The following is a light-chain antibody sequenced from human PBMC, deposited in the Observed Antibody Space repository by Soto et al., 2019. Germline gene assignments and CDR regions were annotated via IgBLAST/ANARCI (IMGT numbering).Light chain of an antibody. CDR3: QQYDDWPPIT. Sequence: EIVLTQSPGILSVSPGESVTLSCRASQSVTRNLAWHQQIPGQPPRLLVYHASVRATGAPARFSGSGSGTEFSLTISNLQSEDFAIYFCQQYDDWPPITFGQGTRLEIK. V-gene: IGKV3-15*01. CDR2: HAS. CDR1: QSVTRN. J-gene: IGKJ5*01.